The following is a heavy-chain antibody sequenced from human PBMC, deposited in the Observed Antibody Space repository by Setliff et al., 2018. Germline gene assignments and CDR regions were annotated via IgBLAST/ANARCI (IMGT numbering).Heavy chain of an antibody. J-gene: IGHJ4*02. CDR2: IHSSGRS. D-gene: IGHD1-1*01. CDR1: GGSISTYY. Sequence: KPSETLSLTCTVSGGSISTYYWSWIRQPPGKGLEWIGYIHSSGRSNYNPSLKSRIAISADTSRDRFSLRLTSVTAADTAIYYCARFCGTSNCQRAPLFDYWGQGILVTVSS. V-gene: IGHV4-4*08. CDR3: ARFCGTSNCQRAPLFDY.